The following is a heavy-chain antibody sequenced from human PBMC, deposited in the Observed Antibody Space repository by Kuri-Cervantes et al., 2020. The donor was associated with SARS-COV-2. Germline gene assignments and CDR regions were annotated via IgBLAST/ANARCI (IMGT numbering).Heavy chain of an antibody. J-gene: IGHJ6*02. V-gene: IGHV4-39*01. Sequence: SETLSLTCTVSGGSISSSSYYWGWIRQPPGKGLEWIGSIYYSGSTYYNPSLKSRVTISVDTSKNQFSLKLSSVTAADTAVYYCARLGWYYYYGMDVWGQGTTVTVSS. CDR2: IYYSGST. CDR1: GGSISSSSYY. CDR3: ARLGWYYYYGMDV.